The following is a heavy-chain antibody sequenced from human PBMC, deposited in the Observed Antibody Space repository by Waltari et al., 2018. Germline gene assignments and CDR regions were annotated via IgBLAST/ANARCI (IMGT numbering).Heavy chain of an antibody. CDR1: GFTFSSYW. CDR3: ARAQLTMARNLDL. J-gene: IGHJ2*01. CDR2: INSDGSTT. V-gene: IGHV3-74*01. D-gene: IGHD3-10*01. Sequence: EVQLVESGGGLVQPGGSLGLSCVTSGFTFSSYWMHWVRQVPGKGLVWVSRINSDGSTTSYADFVKGGLTISRDNAKNTLYLQMNRLKADDTSVYYCARAQLTMARNLDLWGRGTLVTVSS.